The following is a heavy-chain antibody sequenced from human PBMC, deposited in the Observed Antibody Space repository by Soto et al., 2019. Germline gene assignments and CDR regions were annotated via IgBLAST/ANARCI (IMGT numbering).Heavy chain of an antibody. CDR3: ATMNGYFEY. D-gene: IGHD3-22*01. CDR2: ITATGDRT. J-gene: IGHJ4*02. CDR1: GFSFSTYS. Sequence: EVQLLESGGGLVQPGGSLRLSCADSGFSFSTYSMSWVRQTPGKGLEWVSAITATGDRTYYADSVTGRFTISRDNSKKTHYLQMTSLRAEDTAMYYCATMNGYFEYWGQGTLVTVSS. V-gene: IGHV3-23*01.